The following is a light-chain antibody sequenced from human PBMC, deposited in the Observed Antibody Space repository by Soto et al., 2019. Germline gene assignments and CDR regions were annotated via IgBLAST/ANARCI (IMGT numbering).Light chain of an antibody. J-gene: IGLJ1*01. CDR1: SRYVGGYNY. CDR3: SSYTSSSTRV. V-gene: IGLV2-14*01. CDR2: DVS. Sequence: SVVTQTASRAGCPGQAVTTSSPRNSRYVGGYNYVSWYQQHPGKAPKPMIYDVSNRPSGVSNRFSGSKSGNTASLTISGLQAEDEADYYCSSYTSSSTRVFGTGTKVTVL.